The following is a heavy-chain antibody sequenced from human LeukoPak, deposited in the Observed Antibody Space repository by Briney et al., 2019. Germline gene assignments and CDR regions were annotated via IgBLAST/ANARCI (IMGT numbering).Heavy chain of an antibody. CDR1: GGSFSGYY. CDR3: ARGGTRIAAAGSTFDY. D-gene: IGHD6-13*01. CDR2: INHSGST. Sequence: SETLSLTCAVYGGSFSGYYWSWIRQPPGKGLEWIGEINHSGSTNYNPSLKSRVTISVDTSKNQFSLKLSSVTAADTAVYYCARGGTRIAAAGSTFDYWGQGTLVTVSS. J-gene: IGHJ4*02. V-gene: IGHV4-34*01.